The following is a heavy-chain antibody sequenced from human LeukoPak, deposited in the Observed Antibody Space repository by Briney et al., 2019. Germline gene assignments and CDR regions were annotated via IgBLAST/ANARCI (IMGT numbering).Heavy chain of an antibody. Sequence: ATVKVSCKASGYTFTGYYMHWVRQAPGQGLEWMGWINPNSGGTNYAQKFQGRVTMTRDTSISTAYMELSRLRSDDTAVYYCASLDYYDSSGYYYVEDYWGQGTLVTVSS. J-gene: IGHJ4*02. CDR1: GYTFTGYY. D-gene: IGHD3-22*01. CDR3: ASLDYYDSSGYYYVEDY. V-gene: IGHV1-2*02. CDR2: INPNSGGT.